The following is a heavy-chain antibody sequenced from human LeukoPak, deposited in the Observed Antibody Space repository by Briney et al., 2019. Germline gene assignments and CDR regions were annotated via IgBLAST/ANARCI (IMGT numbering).Heavy chain of an antibody. D-gene: IGHD6-13*01. V-gene: IGHV4-59*11. CDR3: AREFEYSSSWYSGFDP. CDR2: IYYSGST. Sequence: SETLSLTCTVSGGSTSSHYWSWIQQPQGKGLEWIGYIYYSGSTNYNPSLKSRVTISVDTSKNQFSLKLSSVTAADTAVYCCAREFEYSSSWYSGFDPWGQGTLVTVSS. J-gene: IGHJ5*02. CDR1: GGSTSSHY.